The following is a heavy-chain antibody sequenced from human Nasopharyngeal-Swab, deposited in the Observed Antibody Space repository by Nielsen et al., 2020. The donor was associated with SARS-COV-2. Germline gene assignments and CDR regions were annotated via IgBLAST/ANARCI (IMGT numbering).Heavy chain of an antibody. V-gene: IGHV3-33*01. J-gene: IGHJ5*02. CDR2: IWYDGSNK. CDR3: ARGPWFTEGECWFDP. Sequence: VRQAPGKGLEWVAVIWYDGSNKYYADSVKGRFTISRDNSKNTLYLQMNSLRAEDTAVYYCARGPWFTEGECWFDPWGQGTLVTVSS. D-gene: IGHD3-10*01.